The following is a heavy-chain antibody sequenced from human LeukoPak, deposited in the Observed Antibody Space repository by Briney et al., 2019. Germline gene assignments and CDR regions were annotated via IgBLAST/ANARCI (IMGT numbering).Heavy chain of an antibody. CDR2: IKQDGSEK. V-gene: IGHV3-7*01. CDR1: GFTFSSYW. Sequence: GGSLRLSCAASGFTFSSYWMSWVRQAPGKGLEWVANIKQDGSEKYYVDSVKGRFTLSRDNSKGTLYLQMSSLRAEDTAVYYCAKSTGRRSYTFDNWGQGTLVSVSS. J-gene: IGHJ4*02. CDR3: AKSTGRRSYTFDN. D-gene: IGHD1-26*01.